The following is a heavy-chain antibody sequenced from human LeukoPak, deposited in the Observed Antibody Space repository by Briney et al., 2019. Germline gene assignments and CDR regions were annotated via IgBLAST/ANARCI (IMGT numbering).Heavy chain of an antibody. J-gene: IGHJ4*02. CDR1: GYTFTSYG. D-gene: IGHD3-10*01. CDR2: ISAYNGNT. V-gene: IGHV1-18*01. CDR3: ARDGRILWFGEQTFDY. Sequence: ASVKVSCKASGYTFTSYGISWVRQAPGQGLEWMGWISAYNGNTNYAQELQGRVTMTTDTSTSTAYMELRSLRSDDTAVYYCARDGRILWFGEQTFDYWGQGTLVTVSS.